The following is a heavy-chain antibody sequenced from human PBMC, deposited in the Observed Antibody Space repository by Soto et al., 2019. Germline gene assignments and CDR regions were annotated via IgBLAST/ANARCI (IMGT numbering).Heavy chain of an antibody. Sequence: SLSLTCTVSGGSVGSVGYYWGWLRQHPGKGLEWFGYITYRGNTYYNPSLESRVTMSADTYKNRFALELSSVSAADTAVYLCVRGGSCTNGVCSGFDYWGQGTLVTVSS. CDR1: GGSVGSVGYY. CDR2: ITYRGNT. CDR3: VRGGSCTNGVCSGFDY. V-gene: IGHV4-31*03. J-gene: IGHJ4*02. D-gene: IGHD2-8*01.